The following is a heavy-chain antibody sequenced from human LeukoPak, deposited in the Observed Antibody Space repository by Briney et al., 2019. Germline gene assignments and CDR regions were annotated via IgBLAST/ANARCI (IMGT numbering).Heavy chain of an antibody. CDR2: ISAYNGNT. J-gene: IGHJ1*01. CDR3: ASYYSSTWYPGAEYFQH. V-gene: IGHV1-18*01. D-gene: IGHD6-13*01. Sequence: ASVSVSCKASGYTFTSYGISWVRQAPGQGLEWMGWISAYNGNTNYAQKVQGRVTMTTDTSTSTAYMELRSLRSDDTAVYYCASYYSSTWYPGAEYFQHWGQGTLVTVSS. CDR1: GYTFTSYG.